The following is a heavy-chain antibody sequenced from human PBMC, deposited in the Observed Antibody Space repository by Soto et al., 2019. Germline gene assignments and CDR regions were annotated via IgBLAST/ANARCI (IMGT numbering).Heavy chain of an antibody. D-gene: IGHD3-9*01. CDR3: ARQTGDILTGYYPSYFDY. CDR2: IYYSGST. V-gene: IGHV4-39*01. Sequence: QLQLQESGPGLVKPSETLSLTCTVSGGSISSSSYYWGWIRQPPGKGLEWIGSIYYSGSTYYNPSLKSRVTISVDTSKNQFSLKLSSVTAADTAVYYCARQTGDILTGYYPSYFDYWGQGTLVTVSS. J-gene: IGHJ4*02. CDR1: GGSISSSSYY.